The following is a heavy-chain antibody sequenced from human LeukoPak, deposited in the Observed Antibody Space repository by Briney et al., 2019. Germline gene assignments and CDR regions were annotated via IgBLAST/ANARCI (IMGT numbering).Heavy chain of an antibody. J-gene: IGHJ4*02. V-gene: IGHV4-4*07. CDR2: MHTSGST. Sequence: SETLSLTCTVSGGSISSYYWSWIRQPAGKGLEWIGRMHTSGSTNYNPSLKSRVTMSVDTSKNQFSLKLSSVTAADTAVYYCARDLYYYDSSGYSLFDYWGQGTLVTVSS. CDR3: ARDLYYYDSSGYSLFDY. CDR1: GGSISSYY. D-gene: IGHD3-22*01.